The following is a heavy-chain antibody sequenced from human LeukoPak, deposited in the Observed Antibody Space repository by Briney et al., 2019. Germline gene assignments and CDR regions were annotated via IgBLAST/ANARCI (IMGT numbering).Heavy chain of an antibody. CDR3: AREGGPSGHWYYDL. CDR1: GFTFSRYS. CDR2: ISGDGSVA. Sequence: PGGSLRLSCAASGFTFSRYSIHWVRQAPGKGLEYVSVISGDGSVAYYSDSVRGRFTISRENSKNTVYLQMGRLRTEDMAVYYCAREGGPSGHWYYDLWAVAPWSLSPQ. V-gene: IGHV3-64*02. J-gene: IGHJ2*01.